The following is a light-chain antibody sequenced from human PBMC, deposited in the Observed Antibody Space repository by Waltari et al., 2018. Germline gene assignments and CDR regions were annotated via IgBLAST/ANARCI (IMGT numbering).Light chain of an antibody. CDR3: VLYMGSGIKV. J-gene: IGLJ3*02. V-gene: IGLV8-61*01. CDR1: SGSVSTSYY. CDR2: STN. Sequence: QTVVTQEPSFSVSPGGTVTLTCGLSSGSVSTSYYPSWNQQTPGQAPRTLIYSTNTRSSGVPDRFSGSILGSKAALTITGAQADDESDYYCVLYMGSGIKVFGGGTKLTVL.